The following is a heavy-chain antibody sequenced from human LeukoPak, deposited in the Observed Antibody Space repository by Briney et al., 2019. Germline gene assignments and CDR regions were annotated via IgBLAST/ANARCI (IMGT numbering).Heavy chain of an antibody. Sequence: GGSLRLSCAASGFTFSSIAMSWVRQAPDKGLEWVSTISGSGGGTYYADSVKGRFTTSRDDSKNTLYLQMNSLRADDTAVYYCAKDLGRYRNNFFDYWARETWSPSPQ. V-gene: IGHV3-23*01. CDR1: GFTFSSIA. CDR2: ISGSGGGT. J-gene: IGHJ4*02. D-gene: IGHD1-26*01. CDR3: AKDLGRYRNNFFDY.